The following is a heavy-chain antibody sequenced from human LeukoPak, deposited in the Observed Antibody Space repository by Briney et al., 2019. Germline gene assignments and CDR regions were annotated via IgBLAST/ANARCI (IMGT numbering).Heavy chain of an antibody. CDR1: GFTFSSYG. CDR3: ANLPSSSPRRSFDY. Sequence: GGSLRLSCAASGFTFSSYGMHWVRQAPGKGLEWVAVISYDGSNKYYADSVKGRFTISRDNSKNTLYLQMNSLRAEDTAVYYCANLPSSSPRRSFDYWGQGTLVTVSS. D-gene: IGHD6-6*01. J-gene: IGHJ4*02. V-gene: IGHV3-30*18. CDR2: ISYDGSNK.